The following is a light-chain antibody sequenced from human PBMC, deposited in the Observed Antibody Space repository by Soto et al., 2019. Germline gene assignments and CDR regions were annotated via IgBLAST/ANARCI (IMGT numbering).Light chain of an antibody. CDR2: GAS. J-gene: IGKJ5*01. CDR1: QIFSSTA. Sequence: EMVLTQSTVTLSLSPGDRATLPSSSIQIFSSTALAWYQQKPGEAPRLLIYGASNRATGMPARFSGSGSGTDFTLTISRLEPEDFAVYYCQQYGSSPPITFGQGTRLEI. V-gene: IGKV3-20*01. CDR3: QQYGSSPPIT.